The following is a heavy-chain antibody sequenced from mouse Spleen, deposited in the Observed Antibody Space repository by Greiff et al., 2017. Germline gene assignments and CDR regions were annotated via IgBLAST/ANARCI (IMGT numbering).Heavy chain of an antibody. CDR3: ARHPIYDGYPYYFDY. D-gene: IGHD2-3*01. V-gene: IGHV5-6*01. CDR1: GFTFSSYG. J-gene: IGHJ2*01. CDR2: ISSGGSYT. Sequence: EVNVVESGGDLVKPGGSLKLSCAASGFTFSSYGMSWVRQTPDKRLEWVATISSGGSYTYYPDSVKGRFTISRDNAKNTLYLQMSSLKSEDTAMYYCARHPIYDGYPYYFDYWGQGTTLTVSS.